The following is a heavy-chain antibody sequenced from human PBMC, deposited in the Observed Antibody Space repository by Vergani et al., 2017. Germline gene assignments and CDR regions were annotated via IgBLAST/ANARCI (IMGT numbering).Heavy chain of an antibody. V-gene: IGHV5-51*01. J-gene: IGHJ4*02. CDR1: GYSFTSYW. Sequence: EVQLVQSGAEVKKPGESLKISCKGSGYSFTSYWIGWVRQMPGKGLEWMGIIYPGDSDTRYSPSFQGQVTISADKSISTAYLQWSSLKASDTAMYDCARQGYYYDSSGYYYVPPGKNPYDYWGQGTLVTVSS. CDR2: IYPGDSDT. CDR3: ARQGYYYDSSGYYYVPPGKNPYDY. D-gene: IGHD3-22*01.